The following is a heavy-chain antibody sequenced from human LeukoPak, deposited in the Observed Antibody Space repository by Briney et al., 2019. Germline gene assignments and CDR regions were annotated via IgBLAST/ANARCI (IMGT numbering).Heavy chain of an antibody. V-gene: IGHV5-51*01. Sequence: GESLKISCKGSRYSFTSYWIGWVRQMPGKGLEWMGIIYPGDSDTRYSPSFQGQVTISADKSISTAYLQWSSLKASDTAMYYCARQYCTNGVCYGLSDYWGQGTLVTVSS. CDR3: ARQYCTNGVCYGLSDY. D-gene: IGHD2-8*01. J-gene: IGHJ4*02. CDR2: IYPGDSDT. CDR1: RYSFTSYW.